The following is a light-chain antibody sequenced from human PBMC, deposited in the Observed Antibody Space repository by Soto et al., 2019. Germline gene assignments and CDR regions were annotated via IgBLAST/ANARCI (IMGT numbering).Light chain of an antibody. J-gene: IGLJ7*01. CDR2: SNN. CDR1: SSNIGSNP. Sequence: QSVLTQPPSASGTPGQRVTISCSGSSSNIGSNPVNWYQQLPGTAPKLLIYSNNQRPSGVPDRFFGSKSGTSASLAISGLQSEDEADYYCAAWDDSLNGAVFGGGTQLTVL. CDR3: AAWDDSLNGAV. V-gene: IGLV1-44*01.